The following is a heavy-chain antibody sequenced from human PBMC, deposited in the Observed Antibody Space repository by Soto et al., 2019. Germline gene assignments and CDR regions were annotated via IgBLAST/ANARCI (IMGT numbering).Heavy chain of an antibody. CDR1: GLTFSSYG. D-gene: IGHD6-13*01. CDR3: AKDKAAAGSGWFDP. J-gene: IGHJ5*02. Sequence: GGSLRLSCAASGLTFSSYGMHWVRQAPGKGLEWVAVISYDGSNKYYADSVKGRFTISRDNSKNTLYLQMNSLRAEDTAVYYCAKDKAAAGSGWFDPWGQGTLVTVSS. CDR2: ISYDGSNK. V-gene: IGHV3-30*18.